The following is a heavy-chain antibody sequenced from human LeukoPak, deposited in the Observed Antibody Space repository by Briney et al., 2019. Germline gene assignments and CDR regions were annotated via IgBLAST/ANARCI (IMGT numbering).Heavy chain of an antibody. J-gene: IGHJ4*02. CDR3: AKDPPLNRYCSGGRCSFDY. CDR2: ISGSGGST. Sequence: PGGSLRLSCAASGFTFSSYAMTWVRQAPGKGLEWVSAISGSGGSTYYADSVKGRFTISRDNSKNTLYLQMNSLRAEDTAVYYCAKDPPLNRYCSGGRCSFDYWGQGTLVTVSS. D-gene: IGHD2-15*01. V-gene: IGHV3-23*01. CDR1: GFTFSSYA.